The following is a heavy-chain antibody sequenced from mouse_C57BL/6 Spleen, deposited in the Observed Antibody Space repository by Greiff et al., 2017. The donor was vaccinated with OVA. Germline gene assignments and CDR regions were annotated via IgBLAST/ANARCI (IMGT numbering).Heavy chain of an antibody. CDR2: ISDGGSYT. CDR3: ARDYYYGSSYAYFDV. V-gene: IGHV5-4*01. CDR1: GFTFSSYA. D-gene: IGHD1-1*01. Sequence: EVKLVESGGGLVKPGGSLKLSCAASGFTFSSYAMSWVRQTPEKRLEWVATISDGGSYTYYPDNVKGRFTISRDNAKNNQYLQMSHLKSEDTAMYYCARDYYYGSSYAYFDVWGTGTTVTVSS. J-gene: IGHJ1*03.